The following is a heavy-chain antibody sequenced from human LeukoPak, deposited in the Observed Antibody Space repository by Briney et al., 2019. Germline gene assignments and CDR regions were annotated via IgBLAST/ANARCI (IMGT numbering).Heavy chain of an antibody. J-gene: IGHJ4*02. V-gene: IGHV1-18*01. CDR1: GYTFTSYG. D-gene: IGHD2-2*01. Sequence: ASVKVSCKASGYTFTSYGISWVRQAPGQGLEWMGWISAYNGNTNYAQKLQGRVTITTDESTSTAYMELSSLRSEDTAVYYCARMAPNYCSSTSCRRAYFDYWGQGTLVTVSS. CDR2: ISAYNGNT. CDR3: ARMAPNYCSSTSCRRAYFDY.